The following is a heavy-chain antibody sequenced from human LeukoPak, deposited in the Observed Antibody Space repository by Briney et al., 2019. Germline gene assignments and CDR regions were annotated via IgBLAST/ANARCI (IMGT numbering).Heavy chain of an antibody. CDR3: ARGLGGVRDPLDAFDI. V-gene: IGHV1-2*02. CDR1: GYTFTSYY. CDR2: INPNSGGT. D-gene: IGHD3-16*01. Sequence: ASVKVSCKASGYTFTSYYIHWVRQAPGQGLEWMGWINPNSGGTNYAQKFQGRVTMTRDTSISTAYMELIRLRSDDAAVYYCARGLGGVRDPLDAFDIWGQGTLVTVSS. J-gene: IGHJ3*02.